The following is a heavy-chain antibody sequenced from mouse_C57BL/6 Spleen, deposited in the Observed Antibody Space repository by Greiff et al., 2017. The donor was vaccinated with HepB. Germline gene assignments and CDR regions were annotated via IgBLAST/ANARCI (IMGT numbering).Heavy chain of an antibody. J-gene: IGHJ4*01. Sequence: VKLQESGAELARPGASVKLSCKASGYTFTSYGISWVKQRTGQGLEWIGEIYPRSGNTYYNEKFKGKATLTADKSSSTAYMELRSLTSEDSAVYFCARLEVGYAMDYWGQGTSVTVSS. CDR1: GYTFTSYG. D-gene: IGHD1-3*01. CDR2: IYPRSGNT. CDR3: ARLEVGYAMDY. V-gene: IGHV1-81*01.